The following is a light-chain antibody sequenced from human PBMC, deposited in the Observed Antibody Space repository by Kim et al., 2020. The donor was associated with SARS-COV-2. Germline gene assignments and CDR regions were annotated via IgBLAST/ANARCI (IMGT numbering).Light chain of an antibody. V-gene: IGLV3-19*01. CDR1: SLRSYY. CDR3: NSRDSSGNHHVV. J-gene: IGLJ2*01. Sequence: SSELTQDPAVSVALGQTVRITCQGDSLRSYYASWYQQKPRQAPVLVIYGKNNRPSGIPDRFSGSSSGNTASLTITGAQAEDEADYYCNSRDSSGNHHVVF. CDR2: GKN.